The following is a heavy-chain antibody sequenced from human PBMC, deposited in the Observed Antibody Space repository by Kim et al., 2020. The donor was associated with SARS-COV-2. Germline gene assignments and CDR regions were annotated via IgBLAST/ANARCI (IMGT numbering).Heavy chain of an antibody. J-gene: IGHJ4*02. CDR3: AQALTYCSSTSCYLPVDY. CDR1: GFTFSSYA. D-gene: IGHD2-2*01. CDR2: ISGSGGST. V-gene: IGHV3-23*01. Sequence: GGSLRLSCAASGFTFSSYAMSWVRQAPGKGLEWVSAISGSGGSTYYADSVKGRFTISRDNSKNTLYLQMNSLRAEDTAVYYCAQALTYCSSTSCYLPVDYWGQGTLVTVSS.